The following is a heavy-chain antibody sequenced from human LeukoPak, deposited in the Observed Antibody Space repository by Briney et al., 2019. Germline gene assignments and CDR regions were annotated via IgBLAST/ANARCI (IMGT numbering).Heavy chain of an antibody. CDR1: GFTFSSYA. CDR2: ITGSGGTT. Sequence: GGSLRLSCAASGFTFSSYAMSWVRQASGKGLEWVSYITGSGGTTYYADSVKGRFSISRDNSKNTLYLQMNSLRAEDTAVYYCAKDIRRGSGTHYYYYGMDVWGQGTAVTVSS. J-gene: IGHJ6*02. V-gene: IGHV3-23*01. D-gene: IGHD3-10*01. CDR3: AKDIRRGSGTHYYYYGMDV.